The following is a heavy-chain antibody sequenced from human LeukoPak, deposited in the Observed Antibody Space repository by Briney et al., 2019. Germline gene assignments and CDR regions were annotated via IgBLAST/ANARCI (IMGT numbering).Heavy chain of an antibody. CDR1: GFTFDNYA. CDR3: ARGQGYSYGQRRGFFVDY. V-gene: IGHV3-23*01. J-gene: IGHJ4*02. D-gene: IGHD5-18*01. CDR2: ISGSGYTT. Sequence: GGSLRLSCAASGFTFDNYAMTWVRQAPGRGLEWISTISGSGYTTYYADSVKGRFTISRDNAKNSLYLQMNSLRDEDTAVYYCARGQGYSYGQRRGFFVDYWGQGTLVTVSS.